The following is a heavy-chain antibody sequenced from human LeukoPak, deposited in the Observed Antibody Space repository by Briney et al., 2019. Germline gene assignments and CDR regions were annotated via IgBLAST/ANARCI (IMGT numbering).Heavy chain of an antibody. CDR3: AIRFLDREDV. CDR2: ISGSGGST. J-gene: IGHJ6*02. V-gene: IGHV3-23*01. CDR1: GFTFSSYA. Sequence: PGGSLRLSCAASGFTFSSYAMSWVRQAPGKGLEWVSAISGSGGSTYYANSVKGRFTISRDNSKNTLNLQMNSLRAEDTAVYYCAIRFLDREDVWGQGTTVTVSS. D-gene: IGHD3-3*01.